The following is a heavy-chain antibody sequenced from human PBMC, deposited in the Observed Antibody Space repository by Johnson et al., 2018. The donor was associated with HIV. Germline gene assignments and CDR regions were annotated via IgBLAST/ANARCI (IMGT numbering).Heavy chain of an antibody. CDR1: GFTFSNYG. V-gene: IGHV3-NL1*01. CDR3: ARENRVDAFDI. CDR2: IYSGGST. Sequence: QVQLVESGGGVVQPGGSLRLSCAASGFTFSNYGMHWVRQAPGKGLEWVSVIYSGGSTYYADSVKGRFTISRDNSKNTLYLQMNSLRAEDTAVYYCARENRVDAFDIWGQGTMVTVSS. D-gene: IGHD2/OR15-2a*01. J-gene: IGHJ3*02.